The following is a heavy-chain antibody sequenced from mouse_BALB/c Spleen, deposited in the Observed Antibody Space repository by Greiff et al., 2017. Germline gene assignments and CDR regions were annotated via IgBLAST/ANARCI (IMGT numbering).Heavy chain of an antibody. CDR2: IYPGNSDT. V-gene: IGHV1-5*01. CDR3: TRERDDVDWYFDV. Sequence: EVQLQQSGTVLARPGASVKMSCKASGYSFTSYWMHWVKQRPGQGLEWIGAIYPGNSDTSYNQKFKGKAKLTAVTSASTAYMELSSLTTEDSAVYYCTRERDDVDWYFDVWGAGTTVTVSS. CDR1: GYSFTSYW. D-gene: IGHD2-14*01. J-gene: IGHJ1*01.